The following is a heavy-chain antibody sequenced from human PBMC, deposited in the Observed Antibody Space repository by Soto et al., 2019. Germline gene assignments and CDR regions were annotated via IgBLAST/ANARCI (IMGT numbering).Heavy chain of an antibody. D-gene: IGHD3-9*01. Sequence: GASVKVSCEASGYTFTSYDINWVRQATGQGLEWMGWMNPNSGNTGYAQKFQGRVTMTRNTSISTAYMELSSLRSEDTAVYYCARAIRPYYDILTGYYEYYYYYYMDVWGKGTTVTVSS. V-gene: IGHV1-8*01. CDR1: GYTFTSYD. J-gene: IGHJ6*03. CDR3: ARAIRPYYDILTGYYEYYYYYYMDV. CDR2: MNPNSGNT.